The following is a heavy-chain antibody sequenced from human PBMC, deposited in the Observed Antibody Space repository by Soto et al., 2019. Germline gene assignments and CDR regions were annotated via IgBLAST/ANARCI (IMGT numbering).Heavy chain of an antibody. CDR1: GGSISNHY. J-gene: IGHJ4*02. CDR3: TRANWYSEY. Sequence: QVQLQESGPGLVKPSETLSLTCSVSGGSISNHYWSWIRQPPGKGLEWIGYIYYHGNTNYNPSLKSRVTMSVDTARNQISLKWNNVTAADTAVYYCTRANWYSEYWGQGTLVTVSS. V-gene: IGHV4-59*11. CDR2: IYYHGNT. D-gene: IGHD7-27*01.